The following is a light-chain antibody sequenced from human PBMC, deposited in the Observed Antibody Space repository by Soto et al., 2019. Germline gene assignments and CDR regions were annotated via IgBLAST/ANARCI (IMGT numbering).Light chain of an antibody. CDR1: QGISSR. V-gene: IGKV1-12*01. CDR3: QQANSFPYT. CDR2: SVS. J-gene: IGKJ2*01. Sequence: DIQMTQSPSSVSASVGDRVTISCRASQGISSRLAWYRQKPGKAPELLIYSVSSLQSGVPSRFSGSGSWTDLTLTNSSLQPEDYATYYCQQANSFPYTFGQGTKLEIK.